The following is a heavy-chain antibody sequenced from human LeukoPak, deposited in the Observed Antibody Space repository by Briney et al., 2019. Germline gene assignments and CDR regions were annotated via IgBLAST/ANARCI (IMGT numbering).Heavy chain of an antibody. CDR1: GFTFDDYA. D-gene: IGHD6-19*01. J-gene: IGHJ4*02. V-gene: IGHV3-9*01. CDR2: ISWNSGSI. Sequence: PGGSLRLSCAASGFTFDDYAMHWVRQAPGKGLEWVSGISWNSGSIGYADSVKGRFTISRDNAKNSLYLQMNSLRAEDTALYYCAKGSTIAVAEGWGQGTLVTVSS. CDR3: AKGSTIAVAEG.